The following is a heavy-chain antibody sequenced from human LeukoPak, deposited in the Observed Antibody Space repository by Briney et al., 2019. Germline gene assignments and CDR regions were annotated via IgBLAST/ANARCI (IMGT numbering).Heavy chain of an antibody. J-gene: IGHJ4*02. D-gene: IGHD2-21*02. CDR1: GYTFSSYA. V-gene: IGHV3-64*01. CDR2: ISTNGGIT. Sequence: GGSLRLSCAVSGYTFSSYAMHWVRQAPGKGLEYVSAISTNGGITYYANSVKGRFTISRDNSKNTLYLQMGSLTAEDMAVYYCARGKGLDCGGDCSALDYWGQGTLVTVSS. CDR3: ARGKGLDCGGDCSALDY.